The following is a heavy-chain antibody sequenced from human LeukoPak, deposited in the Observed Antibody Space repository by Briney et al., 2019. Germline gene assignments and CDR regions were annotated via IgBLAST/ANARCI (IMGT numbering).Heavy chain of an antibody. J-gene: IGHJ5*02. Sequence: GGSLRLSCAASGFTFSSCSMNWVRQAPGKGLEWVSSISSSSSYIYYADSVKGRFTISRDNAKNSLYLQMNSLRAEDTAVYYCARGSRSFRGGFNWFDPWGQGTLVTVSS. V-gene: IGHV3-21*01. CDR2: ISSSSSYI. CDR3: ARGSRSFRGGFNWFDP. D-gene: IGHD3-10*01. CDR1: GFTFSSCS.